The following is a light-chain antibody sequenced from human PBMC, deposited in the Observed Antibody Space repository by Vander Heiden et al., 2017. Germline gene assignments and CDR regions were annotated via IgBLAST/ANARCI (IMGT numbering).Light chain of an antibody. CDR1: SSNIGSNT. J-gene: IGLJ3*02. CDR3: AAWDDSLNGPV. CDR2: NKN. Sequence: QSVLTQPPSPSGTPGQMVTISYSGSSSNIGSNTVNWYQQLPGTAAKHLIYNKNQRPSGVPDRFSGSKSGTSASLAISGLQSEDEADYYCAAWDDSLNGPVFGGGTKLTVL. V-gene: IGLV1-44*01.